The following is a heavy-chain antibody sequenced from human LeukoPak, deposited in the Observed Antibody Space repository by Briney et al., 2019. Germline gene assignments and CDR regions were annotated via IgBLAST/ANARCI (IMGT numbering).Heavy chain of an antibody. CDR2: MSGSGGST. CDR1: GFTFSSYA. D-gene: IGHD4-23*01. V-gene: IGHV3-23*01. CDR3: ARSGGGFTADFDY. J-gene: IGHJ4*02. Sequence: PGGSLRLSCAAFGFTFSSYAMTWVRQAPGKGLKWVSIMSGSGGSTYYADSVKGRFTISRDNYKNTLYLQMNSLRPDDTALYYCARSGGGFTADFDYWGQGTLVTVSS.